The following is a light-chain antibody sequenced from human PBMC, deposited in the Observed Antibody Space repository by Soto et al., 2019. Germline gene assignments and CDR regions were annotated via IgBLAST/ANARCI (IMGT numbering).Light chain of an antibody. CDR2: GSN. Sequence: QSVLTQPPSVSGAPGQRVTISCVGSNSNIGAGYDVHWYQHVSGRAPKLLMYGSNYRPSGVPDRFSGSKSGNSASLAITALQAEDEADYYCQSFDSGLTGYVFGTGTKLTVL. J-gene: IGLJ1*01. CDR3: QSFDSGLTGYV. CDR1: NSNIGAGYD. V-gene: IGLV1-40*01.